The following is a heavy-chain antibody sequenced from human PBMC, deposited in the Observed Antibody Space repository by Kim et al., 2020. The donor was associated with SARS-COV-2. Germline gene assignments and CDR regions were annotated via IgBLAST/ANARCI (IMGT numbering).Heavy chain of an antibody. J-gene: IGHJ4*02. CDR3: ASGASDYDMYYFDN. CDR2: ISGSGGYI. Sequence: GGSLRLSCAASGFTFSSYSMNWARQPPGKGLEWVSSISGSGGYIYYADSVKGRFNISRDNAKNSLYLQMDSMRAEDTAVYYCASGASDYDMYYFDNWGQG. V-gene: IGHV3-21*01. CDR1: GFTFSSYS. D-gene: IGHD5-12*01.